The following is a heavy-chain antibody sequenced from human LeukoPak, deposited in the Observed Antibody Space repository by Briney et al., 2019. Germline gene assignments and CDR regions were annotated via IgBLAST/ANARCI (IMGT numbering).Heavy chain of an antibody. Sequence: PSETLSLTCTVSGGSISSYYWSWIRQPPGKGLEWIGYIYYSGSTNYNPSLRSRVTISVDASKNQFSLKLSSVTAADTAEYYCARLKQWLGPSDYWGQGTLVTVSS. V-gene: IGHV4-59*01. D-gene: IGHD6-19*01. CDR2: IYYSGST. J-gene: IGHJ4*02. CDR3: ARLKQWLGPSDY. CDR1: GGSISSYY.